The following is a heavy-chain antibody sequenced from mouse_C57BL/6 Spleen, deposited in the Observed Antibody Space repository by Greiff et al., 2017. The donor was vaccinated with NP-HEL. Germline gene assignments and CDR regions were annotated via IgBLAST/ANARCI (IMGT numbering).Heavy chain of an antibody. V-gene: IGHV14-2*01. D-gene: IGHD2-4*01. CDR3: ASGGEYDVVEDD. CDR2: IDPEDGET. Sequence: EVKLMESGAELVKPGASVKLSCTASGFNIKDYYMHWVKQRTEQGLEWIGRIDPEDGETKYAPKFQGKATITAATSSNPASLQLSSLTSEDTAVYDCASGGEYDVVEDDWGKGTSVTVSS. J-gene: IGHJ4*01. CDR1: GFNIKDYY.